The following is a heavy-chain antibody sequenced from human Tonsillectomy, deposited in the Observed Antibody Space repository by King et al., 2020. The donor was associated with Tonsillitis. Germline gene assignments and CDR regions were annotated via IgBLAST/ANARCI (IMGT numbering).Heavy chain of an antibody. V-gene: IGHV4-39*01. CDR2: VYSSGST. Sequence: LQLQESGPGLVKPSETLSLTCTVSGGSVSSRSYYWGWIRQPPGKGLQWIGSVYSSGSTYYNPSLNSRVTMSVDTSKNQLSLKVSSVTAADTAVYYCARQVPHYGDYVFDYWGRGTRVTVSS. CDR3: ARQVPHYGDYVFDY. J-gene: IGHJ4*02. D-gene: IGHD4-17*01. CDR1: GGSVSSRSYY.